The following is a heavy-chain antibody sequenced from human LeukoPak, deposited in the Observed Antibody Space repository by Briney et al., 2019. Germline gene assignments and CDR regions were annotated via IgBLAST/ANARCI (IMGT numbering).Heavy chain of an antibody. CDR1: GGSISSSSYY. Sequence: SETLSLTCTVSGGSISSSSYYWGWIRQPPGKGLEWIGSIYYSGSTNYNPSLKSRVTISLDTSKNQFSLKVNSVTAADTAVYYCARGRYYESSGYFVYYFDYWGQGTLVTVSS. D-gene: IGHD3-22*01. CDR3: ARGRYYESSGYFVYYFDY. J-gene: IGHJ4*02. V-gene: IGHV4-39*07. CDR2: IYYSGST.